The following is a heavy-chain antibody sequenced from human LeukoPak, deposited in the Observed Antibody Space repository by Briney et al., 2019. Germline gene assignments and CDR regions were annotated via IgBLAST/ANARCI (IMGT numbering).Heavy chain of an antibody. Sequence: GGSLRLSCAASGFTFSSYSMNWVRQAPGKGLEWVSSISSSSSYIYYADSVKGRFTISRDNAKNSLYLQMNSLRAEDTVVYYCARDFIVLIGDYGGQGTLVTVSS. CDR3: ARDFIVLIGDY. D-gene: IGHD2-8*01. V-gene: IGHV3-21*01. J-gene: IGHJ4*02. CDR2: ISSSSSYI. CDR1: GFTFSSYS.